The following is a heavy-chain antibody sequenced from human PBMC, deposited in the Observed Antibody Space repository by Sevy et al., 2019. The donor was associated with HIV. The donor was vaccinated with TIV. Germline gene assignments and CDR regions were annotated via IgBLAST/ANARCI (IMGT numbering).Heavy chain of an antibody. J-gene: IGHJ6*02. CDR3: ARGAQLLKRYYYYYGMDV. Sequence: ASVKVSCMASGYTFTGYYMHWVRQAPGQGLEWMGWINPNSGGTNYAQKFQGRVTMTRDTSISTAYMELSRLRSDDTAVYYCARGAQLLKRYYYYYGMDVWGQGTTVTVSS. CDR1: GYTFTGYY. D-gene: IGHD2-2*01. V-gene: IGHV1-2*02. CDR2: INPNSGGT.